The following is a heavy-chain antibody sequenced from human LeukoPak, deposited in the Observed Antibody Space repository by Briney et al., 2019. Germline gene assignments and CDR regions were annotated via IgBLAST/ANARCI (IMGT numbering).Heavy chain of an antibody. V-gene: IGHV3-30*04. CDR1: GFTFSSYA. D-gene: IGHD3-9*01. J-gene: IGHJ4*02. CDR3: ARGDYDILTGYPIPLDY. Sequence: PGGSLRLSCAASGFTFSSYAMSWVRQAPGKGLEWVAVISYDGSNKYYADSVKGRFTISRDNSKNTLYLQMNSLRAEDTAVYYCARGDYDILTGYPIPLDYWGQGTLVTVSS. CDR2: ISYDGSNK.